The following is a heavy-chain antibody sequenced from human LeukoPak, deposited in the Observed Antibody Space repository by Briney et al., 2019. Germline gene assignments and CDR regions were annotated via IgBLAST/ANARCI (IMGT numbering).Heavy chain of an antibody. D-gene: IGHD5-18*01. J-gene: IGHJ3*02. CDR1: GGSISSYY. CDR3: ARYSYGLYAFDI. V-gene: IGHV4-59*01. Sequence: SETLSLTCTVSGGSISSYYWSWIRQPPGKGLEWIGYIYYSGSTNYNPSLKSRVTISVDTSKNQFSLKLSSVTAADTAVYYCARYSYGLYAFDIWGQGTMVTVSS. CDR2: IYYSGST.